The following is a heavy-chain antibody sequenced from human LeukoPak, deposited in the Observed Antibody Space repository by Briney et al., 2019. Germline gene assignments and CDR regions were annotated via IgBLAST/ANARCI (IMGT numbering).Heavy chain of an antibody. V-gene: IGHV3-7*01. J-gene: IGHJ4*02. D-gene: IGHD5-12*01. CDR2: INQDGSKE. CDR1: GFTFSNYW. CDR3: VRDGGVSGYDLLDY. Sequence: GGSLRLSCAASGFTFSNYWMTWVRQAPGKGLEWVAHINQDGSKEYYMDSVKARFTISRDNAKNSLSLQMNSMRAEDTAVYYCVRDGGVSGYDLLDYWGQGTLVTVSS.